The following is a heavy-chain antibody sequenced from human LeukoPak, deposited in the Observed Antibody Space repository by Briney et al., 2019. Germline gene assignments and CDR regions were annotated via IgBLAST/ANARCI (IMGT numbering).Heavy chain of an antibody. D-gene: IGHD3-10*01. J-gene: IGHJ4*02. CDR3: ARDHYYGSGSYYSY. Sequence: PSETLSLTCAVYGGSFSGYYWSWIRQPPGKGLEWIGEINHSGSTNYNPSLKSRVTISVDTSKNQFSLKLSSVTAADTAVYYCARDHYYGSGSYYSYWGQGTLVTVSS. CDR2: INHSGST. V-gene: IGHV4-34*01. CDR1: GGSFSGYY.